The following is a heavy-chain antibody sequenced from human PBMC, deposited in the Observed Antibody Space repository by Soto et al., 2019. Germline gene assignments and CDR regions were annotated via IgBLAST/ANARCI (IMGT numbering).Heavy chain of an antibody. V-gene: IGHV3-23*01. Sequence: EVQLLESGGGPVQPGGSLRLSCVASGFTFSSCAMSWVRQAPGKGLEWVSGIRGSGGSPDYADAVKGRFTISRDDSKNTPYLQMSSLRAEDTAVYYCVKDQPEYSNGYYWGQGTLVTVSS. CDR1: GFTFSSCA. CDR3: VKDQPEYSNGYY. D-gene: IGHD6-19*01. J-gene: IGHJ4*02. CDR2: IRGSGGSP.